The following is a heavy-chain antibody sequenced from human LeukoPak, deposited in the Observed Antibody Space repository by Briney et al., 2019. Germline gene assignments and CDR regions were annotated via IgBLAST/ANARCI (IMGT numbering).Heavy chain of an antibody. CDR2: INPNSGGT. Sequence: ASVKVSCKASGYTFTGYYMHWVRQAPGQGLEWMGWINPNSGGTNYAQKFQGRVTMTRDTSISTAYMELSRLRSDDTAVYYCARDAPDDYSTEYYFDYWGQGTLVTVSS. CDR1: GYTFTGYY. D-gene: IGHD4-11*01. CDR3: ARDAPDDYSTEYYFDY. J-gene: IGHJ4*02. V-gene: IGHV1-2*02.